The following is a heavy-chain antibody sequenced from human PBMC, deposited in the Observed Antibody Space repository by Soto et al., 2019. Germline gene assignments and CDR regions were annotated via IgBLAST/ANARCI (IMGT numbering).Heavy chain of an antibody. D-gene: IGHD5-18*01. Sequence: LWLSCAASGFTLSSYGMHWVRQAPGKGLEWVAVISYDGSNKYYADSVKGRFTISRDNSKNTLYLQMNSLRAEDTAVYYCAKARVGYSYGYALDYWGQGTLVTVSS. J-gene: IGHJ4*02. CDR2: ISYDGSNK. CDR3: AKARVGYSYGYALDY. CDR1: GFTLSSYG. V-gene: IGHV3-30*18.